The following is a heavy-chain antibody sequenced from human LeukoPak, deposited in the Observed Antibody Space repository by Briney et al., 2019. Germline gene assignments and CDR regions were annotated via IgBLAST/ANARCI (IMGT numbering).Heavy chain of an antibody. V-gene: IGHV1-2*02. CDR1: GYTFTGYY. CDR3: ARDRDGMDV. Sequence: ASVKVSCKASGYTFTGYYMHWVRQAPALGHEWMGWINPNSDGTNYAQNFQGRVTMTRDTSTSTTYMEVSRLRSDDTAVYYCARDRDGMDVWGQGTTVTVPS. J-gene: IGHJ6*02. D-gene: IGHD3-10*01. CDR2: INPNSDGT.